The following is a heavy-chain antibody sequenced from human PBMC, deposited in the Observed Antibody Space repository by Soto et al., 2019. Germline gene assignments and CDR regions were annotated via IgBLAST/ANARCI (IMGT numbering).Heavy chain of an antibody. J-gene: IGHJ4*02. Sequence: GGSLRLSCAASGFPFGSYSVNWVRQAPGKGLEWISYIGGPSSTISYADSVKGRFTSSRDNAYNSLYLQMNSLREEDTAIYYCARDKDYAFDYWGQGALVTVSS. CDR2: IGGPSSTI. CDR3: ARDKDYAFDY. CDR1: GFPFGSYS. V-gene: IGHV3-48*02. D-gene: IGHD4-17*01.